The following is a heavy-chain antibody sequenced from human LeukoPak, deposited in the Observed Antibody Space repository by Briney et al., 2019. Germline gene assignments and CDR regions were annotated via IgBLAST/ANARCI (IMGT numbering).Heavy chain of an antibody. Sequence: PGGSLRLSCAASGFTFSSYAMSWVRQAPGKGLEWVSAISGSGGSTYYADSVKGRFTISRDNSKNTLYLQMNSLRAEDTAVYYCAKVLVGQGLGGVRKFDYWGQGTLVTVSS. CDR3: AKVLVGQGLGGVRKFDY. CDR1: GFTFSSYA. D-gene: IGHD3-16*01. V-gene: IGHV3-23*01. CDR2: ISGSGGST. J-gene: IGHJ4*02.